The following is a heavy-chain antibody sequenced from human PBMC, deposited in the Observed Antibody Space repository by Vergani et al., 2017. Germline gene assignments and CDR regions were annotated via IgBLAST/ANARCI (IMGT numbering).Heavy chain of an antibody. CDR3: AREPIAVAGFVYFDY. V-gene: IGHV1-2*02. CDR1: GYTFTGYY. D-gene: IGHD6-19*01. Sequence: QVQLVQSGAEVKKPGASVKVSCKASGYTFTGYYMHWVRQAPGQGLEWMGWINPNSGGTNYAQKFQGRVTMTRDTSIRTAYMELSRLRSDDTAVYYCAREPIAVAGFVYFDYWGQGTLVTVSS. CDR2: INPNSGGT. J-gene: IGHJ4*02.